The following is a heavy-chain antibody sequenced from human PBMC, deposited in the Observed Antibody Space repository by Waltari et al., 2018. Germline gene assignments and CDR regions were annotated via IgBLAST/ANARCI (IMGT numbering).Heavy chain of an antibody. J-gene: IGHJ3*02. D-gene: IGHD3-16*01. CDR3: ARDSPHRGQKGAFDI. V-gene: IGHV4-59*01. CDR2: IYYSGST. Sequence: QVQLQESGPGLVKPSETLSLPCTVSGGSISSSYWSWIRQPPGKGLEWIGYIYYSGSTNYNPSLKSRVTISVDTSKNQFSLKLSSVTAADTAVYYCARDSPHRGQKGAFDIWGQGTMVTVSS. CDR1: GGSISSSY.